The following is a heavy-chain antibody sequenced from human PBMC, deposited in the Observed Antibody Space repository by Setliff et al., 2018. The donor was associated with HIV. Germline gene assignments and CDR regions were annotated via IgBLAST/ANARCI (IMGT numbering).Heavy chain of an antibody. CDR1: GYTFTSYD. J-gene: IGHJ6*02. Sequence: ASVKVSCKASGYTFTSYDINWVRQATGQGLEWMGWMNPNSGNTGYAQKFQGRVTFTRNTSKGTAYMELSSLRSDDTALYYCARGAQDYEGMDVWGQGTTVTVSS. CDR3: ARGAQDYEGMDV. V-gene: IGHV1-8*03. CDR2: MNPNSGNT.